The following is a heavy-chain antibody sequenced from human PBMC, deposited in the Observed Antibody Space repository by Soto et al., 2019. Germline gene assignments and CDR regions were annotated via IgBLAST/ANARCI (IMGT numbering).Heavy chain of an antibody. D-gene: IGHD5-12*01. CDR3: ATSVGWLRGYYYYGMDV. V-gene: IGHV1-69*13. CDR1: GGTFSSYA. J-gene: IGHJ6*02. CDR2: IIPIFGTA. Sequence: SVKVSCKASGGTFSSYAISWVREAPGQGLEWMGGIIPIFGTANYAQKFQGRVTITADESTSTAYMELSSLRSEDTAVYYCATSVGWLRGYYYYGMDVWGQGTTVTVSS.